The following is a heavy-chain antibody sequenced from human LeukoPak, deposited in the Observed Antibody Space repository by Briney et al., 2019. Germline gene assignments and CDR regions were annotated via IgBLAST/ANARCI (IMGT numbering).Heavy chain of an antibody. J-gene: IGHJ6*03. D-gene: IGHD5-24*01. CDR2: IYSRGST. CDR1: GGSISSYY. Sequence: SETLSLTCTVSGGSISSYYWSWIRQPAGKGLEWIGRIYSRGSTNYNPSLKSRVTMSVDTSKNQFSLKLSSVTAADTAVYYCARHVKVSLGYNKYYYYMDVWGKGTTVTISS. V-gene: IGHV4-4*07. CDR3: ARHVKVSLGYNKYYYYMDV.